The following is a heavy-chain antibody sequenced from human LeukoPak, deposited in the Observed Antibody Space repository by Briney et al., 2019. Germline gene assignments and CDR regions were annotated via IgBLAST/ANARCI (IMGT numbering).Heavy chain of an antibody. Sequence: SETLSLTCAVYGDFFSGYYWGWIRQPPGKGLEWIGNIYSSGSTYYNASLQSRVTISIDTSKNQFSLRLNSVTAADTAMYYCAKSGGYGLIDYWGQGTRVTVSS. D-gene: IGHD1-26*01. J-gene: IGHJ4*02. CDR3: AKSGGYGLIDY. CDR1: GDFFSGYY. V-gene: IGHV4-38-2*01. CDR2: IYSSGST.